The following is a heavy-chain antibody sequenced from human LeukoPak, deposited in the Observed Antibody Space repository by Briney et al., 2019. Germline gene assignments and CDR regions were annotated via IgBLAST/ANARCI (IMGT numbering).Heavy chain of an antibody. CDR1: GFTFSSYG. V-gene: IGHV3-23*01. Sequence: PGGSLRLSCAASGFTFSSYGMCWVRQAPGKGLEWVSIISGSGGTTYYADSVKGRFTISRDNSKNTLYLQMNSLRAEDTAIHYCAKFPSTVPTNYFDYWGQGTLVTVSS. CDR2: ISGSGGTT. CDR3: AKFPSTVPTNYFDY. D-gene: IGHD2-2*01. J-gene: IGHJ4*02.